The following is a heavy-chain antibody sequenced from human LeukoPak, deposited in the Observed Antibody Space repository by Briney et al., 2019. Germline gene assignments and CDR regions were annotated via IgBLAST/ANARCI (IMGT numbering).Heavy chain of an antibody. CDR3: ARGTYCGGDCNSLGANYYFDF. Sequence: ASVTVSCKASGYTFTNYHIHWVRQAPGQGLEWMGIINPGEGTTIHAQKFQGRVTMTRATSTTSVYMELSSLRSEDTAVYCCARGTYCGGDCNSLGANYYFDFWGQGSLVTVSS. D-gene: IGHD2-21*02. CDR2: INPGEGTT. CDR1: GYTFTNYH. J-gene: IGHJ4*02. V-gene: IGHV1-46*01.